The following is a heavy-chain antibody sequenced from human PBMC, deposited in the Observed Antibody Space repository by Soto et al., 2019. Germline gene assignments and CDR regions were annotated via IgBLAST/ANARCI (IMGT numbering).Heavy chain of an antibody. J-gene: IGHJ6*02. CDR1: GYTFTGYY. CDR2: INPNSGGT. V-gene: IGHV1-2*04. Sequence: ASVKVSCKASGYTFTGYYMHWVRQAPGQGLEWMGWINPNSGGTNYAQKFQGWVTMTRDTSISTAYMELSRLRSYDTAVYYCAREGEGCSSTSCFVPTWYSSGWSNYYYYYGMDVWGQGTTVTVSS. D-gene: IGHD2-2*01. CDR3: AREGEGCSSTSCFVPTWYSSGWSNYYYYYGMDV.